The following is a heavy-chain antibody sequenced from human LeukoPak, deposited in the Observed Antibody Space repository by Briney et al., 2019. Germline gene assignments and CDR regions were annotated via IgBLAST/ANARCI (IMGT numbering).Heavy chain of an antibody. CDR1: GYTFTSYG. Sequence: ASVKVSCKASGYTFTSYGISWVRQAPGQVLEWMGWISAYNGNTNYAQKLQGRVTMTTDTSTSTAYMELRSLRSDDTAVYYCATGDYYYDSSGYYYFSYWGQGTLVTVSS. D-gene: IGHD3-22*01. CDR3: ATGDYYYDSSGYYYFSY. V-gene: IGHV1-18*01. J-gene: IGHJ4*02. CDR2: ISAYNGNT.